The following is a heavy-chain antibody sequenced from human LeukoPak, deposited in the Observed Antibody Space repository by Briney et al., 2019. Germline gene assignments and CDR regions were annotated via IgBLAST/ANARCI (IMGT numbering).Heavy chain of an antibody. V-gene: IGHV1-18*01. CDR1: GYTFTSYG. CDR3: ARSKAMIPQEPLYFDY. CDR2: ISAYNGNT. J-gene: IGHJ4*02. D-gene: IGHD3-22*01. Sequence: ASVKVSCKASGYTFTSYGISWVRQAPGQGLEWMGWISAYNGNTNYAQKLQGRVTMTTDTSTSTAYMELRSLRSDDTAVYYCARSKAMIPQEPLYFDYWGQGTLVTVSS.